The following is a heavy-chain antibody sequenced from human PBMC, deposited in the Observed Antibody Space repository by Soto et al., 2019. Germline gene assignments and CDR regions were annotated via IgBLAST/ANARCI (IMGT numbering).Heavy chain of an antibody. V-gene: IGHV3-21*01. D-gene: IGHD3-22*01. Sequence: GSLRLSCTASRFTFSNYSMNWVRQTPGKGLEWVSSISSTGSHTYYADSVKGRFTISGDNAMSSPYLQMDSLRAANTAVYYCERGAYGRSGYHWGQGTLVTVSS. CDR2: ISSTGSHT. CDR3: ERGAYGRSGYH. CDR1: RFTFSNYS. J-gene: IGHJ4*02.